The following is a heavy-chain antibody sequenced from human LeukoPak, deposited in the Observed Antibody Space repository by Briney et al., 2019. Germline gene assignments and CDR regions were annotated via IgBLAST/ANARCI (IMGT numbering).Heavy chain of an antibody. CDR2: INPNSGGT. D-gene: IGHD6-19*01. CDR3: ARGLSSGWDALDY. Sequence: ASVKVSCKASGYTFTSYGISWVRQAPGQGLEWMGWINPNSGGTNYAQKFQGRVTMTRDTSISTAYMELSRLRSDDTAVYYCARGLSSGWDALDYWGQGTLVTVSS. J-gene: IGHJ4*02. CDR1: GYTFTSYG. V-gene: IGHV1-2*02.